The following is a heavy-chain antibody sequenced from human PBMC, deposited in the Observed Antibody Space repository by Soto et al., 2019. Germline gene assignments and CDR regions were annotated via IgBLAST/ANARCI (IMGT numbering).Heavy chain of an antibody. Sequence: SETLSLTCTVSGGSFSSDYWSWIRQPPGKGLEWIGYIYHSGSTNYNPSLKSRVTISADTSKNHISLKLSSVSAADTAVYYCARSGDGSGYTYLFHHWGQGTQVTVSS. V-gene: IGHV4-59*08. CDR2: IYHSGST. D-gene: IGHD6-19*01. CDR1: GGSFSSDY. CDR3: ARSGDGSGYTYLFHH. J-gene: IGHJ4*02.